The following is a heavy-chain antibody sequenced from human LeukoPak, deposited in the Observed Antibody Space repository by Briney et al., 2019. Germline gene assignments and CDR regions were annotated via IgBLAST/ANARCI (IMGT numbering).Heavy chain of an antibody. CDR2: MNPNTGNT. Sequence: RASVKVSCKASGYTFTSYDINWVRQATGQGLEWMGWMNPNTGNTGYAQKFQGRVTMTRNASISTAYMELSSLRSEDTAVYYCARDLFETRVVSAPNLWYWGQGTLVTVSS. CDR3: ARDLFETRVVSAPNLWY. D-gene: IGHD3-3*01. J-gene: IGHJ4*02. V-gene: IGHV1-8*01. CDR1: GYTFTSYD.